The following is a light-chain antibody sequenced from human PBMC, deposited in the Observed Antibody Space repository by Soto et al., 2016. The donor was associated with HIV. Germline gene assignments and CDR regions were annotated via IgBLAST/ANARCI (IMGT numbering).Light chain of an antibody. CDR2: KAS. J-gene: IGKJ1*01. CDR3: QQYNRYPWT. CDR1: QSVGNW. Sequence: DIQMTQSPPTLSASVGDRVTITCRASQSVGNWLAWYQQKPGKAPKLIIYKASNLEVGVSSRFSGSGSETDFTLTITSLQPDDIATYYCQQYNRYPWTSGQGTKVEIK. V-gene: IGKV1-5*03.